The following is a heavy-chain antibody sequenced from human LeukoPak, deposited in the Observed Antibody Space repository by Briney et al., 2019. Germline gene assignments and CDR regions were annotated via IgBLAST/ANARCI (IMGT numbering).Heavy chain of an antibody. Sequence: SETLSLTCTVTGDSVSSGSSYWSWIRQPPGKGLEWIGYIYHSGSTNYNPSLKNRVTISLDTSKNQFSLKLSSVTAADTAVYYCARGSGWYFVYWGQGTLVTVSS. J-gene: IGHJ4*02. V-gene: IGHV4-61*01. D-gene: IGHD6-19*01. CDR3: ARGSGWYFVY. CDR1: GDSVSSGSSY. CDR2: IYHSGST.